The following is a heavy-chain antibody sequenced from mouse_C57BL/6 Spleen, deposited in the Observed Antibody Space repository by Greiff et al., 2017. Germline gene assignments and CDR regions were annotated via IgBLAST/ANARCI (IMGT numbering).Heavy chain of an antibody. CDR2: ISDGGSYT. CDR3: AREGHFDY. Sequence: DVMLVESGGGLVEPGGSLKLSCAASGFTFSSYAMSWVRQTPEKRLEWVATISDGGSYTYYPVNVKGRFTISRDNAKNNLYLQMSHLKSEDTAMYYCAREGHFDYWGQGTTLTVSS. CDR1: GFTFSSYA. J-gene: IGHJ2*01. V-gene: IGHV5-4*01. D-gene: IGHD3-3*01.